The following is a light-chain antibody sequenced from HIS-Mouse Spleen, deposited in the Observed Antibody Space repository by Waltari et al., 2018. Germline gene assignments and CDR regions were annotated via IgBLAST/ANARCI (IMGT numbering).Light chain of an antibody. CDR1: QGISSY. J-gene: IGKJ1*01. CDR3: QQLNSYPPT. V-gene: IGKV1-9*01. Sequence: DIQLTQSPSFLSASVGASVTITCRASQGISSYLAWYQQKPGKAPKLLVYAASTLQSGVPSRFSGSGSGTEFTLTISSLQPEDFATYYCQQLNSYPPTFGQGTKVEIK. CDR2: AAS.